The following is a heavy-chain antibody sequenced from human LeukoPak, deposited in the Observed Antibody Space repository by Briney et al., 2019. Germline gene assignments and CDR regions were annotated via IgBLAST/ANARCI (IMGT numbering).Heavy chain of an antibody. Sequence: ASVRVSCKASGYTFTGYYMHWVRQAPGQGLEWMGWINPNSGGTNYAQKFQGRVTMTRDTSISTAYMELSRLRSDDTAVYYCARVPLLPNWFDPWGQGTLVTVSS. D-gene: IGHD3-22*01. CDR1: GYTFTGYY. V-gene: IGHV1-2*02. J-gene: IGHJ5*02. CDR3: ARVPLLPNWFDP. CDR2: INPNSGGT.